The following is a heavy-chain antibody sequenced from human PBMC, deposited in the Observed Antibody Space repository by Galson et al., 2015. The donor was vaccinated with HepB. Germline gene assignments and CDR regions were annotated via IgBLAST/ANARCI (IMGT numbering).Heavy chain of an antibody. CDR2: IKSKTDGGTT. Sequence: SLRLSCAASGFTFSNAWMSWVRQAPGKGLEWVGRIKSKTDGGTTDYAAPVKGRFTISRDDSKNTLYLQMNSLKTEDTAVYYCIRTIFGVAQTWGQGTLVTVSS. CDR1: GFTFSNAW. V-gene: IGHV3-15*01. J-gene: IGHJ5*02. D-gene: IGHD3-3*01. CDR3: IRTIFGVAQT.